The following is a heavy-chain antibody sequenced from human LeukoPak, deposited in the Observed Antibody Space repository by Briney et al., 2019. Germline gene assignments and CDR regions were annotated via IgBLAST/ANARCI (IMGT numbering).Heavy chain of an antibody. J-gene: IGHJ4*02. CDR2: ISSSGSNM. D-gene: IGHD6-6*01. V-gene: IGHV3-48*03. CDR3: AGQYSSSSVVDY. Sequence: GGSLRLSCAASGFCFSSYEMNWVRQAPGKGLEWVSYISSSGSNMYSADSEKDRFTISRDNAKNTLYLQMNSLRAEDTAIYYCAGQYSSSSVVDYWGQGTLVTVSS. CDR1: GFCFSSYE.